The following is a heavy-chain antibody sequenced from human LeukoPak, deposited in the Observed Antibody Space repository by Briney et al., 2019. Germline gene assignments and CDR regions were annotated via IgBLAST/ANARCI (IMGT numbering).Heavy chain of an antibody. CDR1: GFTFSSYR. CDR3: ARDHAFAFDI. Sequence: PGGSLRLSCAASGFTFSSYRMNWVRQAPGKGLEWVSYIGSSGSTIYYADSVKGRFTISRDNAKNSLYLQMTSLRDEDTAVYYCARDHAFAFDIWGQGTMVTVSS. V-gene: IGHV3-48*02. J-gene: IGHJ3*02. CDR2: IGSSGSTI.